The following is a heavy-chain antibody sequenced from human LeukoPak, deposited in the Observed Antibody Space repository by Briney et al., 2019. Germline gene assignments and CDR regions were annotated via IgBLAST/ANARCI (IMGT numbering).Heavy chain of an antibody. CDR1: GYTFTGYY. Sequence: ASVKVSCKASGYTFTGYYMHWVRQAPGQGLEWMGWINPNSGGTNYAQKFQGRVTMTRDTSTSTVYMELSSLRSEDTAVYYCARVSSEVRAFDIWGQGTMVTVSS. V-gene: IGHV1-2*02. J-gene: IGHJ3*02. D-gene: IGHD6-6*01. CDR2: INPNSGGT. CDR3: ARVSSEVRAFDI.